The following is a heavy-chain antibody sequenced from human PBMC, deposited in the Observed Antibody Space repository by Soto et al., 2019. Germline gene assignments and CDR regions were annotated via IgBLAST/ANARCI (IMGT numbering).Heavy chain of an antibody. CDR1: GGSINSVDYY. CDR2: TSYFGTT. CDR3: ARVQRDTAMGHFDY. Sequence: QVQLQESGPGLVKPSQTLSLICSVSGGSINSVDYYWSWIRQTPGKGLEWIGYTSYFGTTDYMPSLKSRVTMTVDTSKNQFSLKLSSVTAADTAVYYCARVQRDTAMGHFDYWGQGTLVIVSS. D-gene: IGHD5-18*01. J-gene: IGHJ4*02. V-gene: IGHV4-30-4*01.